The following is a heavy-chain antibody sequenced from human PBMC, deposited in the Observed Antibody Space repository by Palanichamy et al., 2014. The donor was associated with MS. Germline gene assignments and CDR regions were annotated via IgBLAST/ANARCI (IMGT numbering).Heavy chain of an antibody. CDR3: ARESSSWPRLGRGMDV. J-gene: IGHJ6*02. CDR2: ISYDGSNK. V-gene: IGHV3-30*04. D-gene: IGHD6-13*01. CDR1: GFTFSSYA. Sequence: QVQLVESGGGVVQPGRSLRLSCAASGFTFSSYAMHWVRQAPGKGLEWVAVISYDGSNKYYADSVKGRFTISRDNSKNTLYPQMNSLRAEDTAVYYCARESSSWPRLGRGMDVWGQGTTVTVSS.